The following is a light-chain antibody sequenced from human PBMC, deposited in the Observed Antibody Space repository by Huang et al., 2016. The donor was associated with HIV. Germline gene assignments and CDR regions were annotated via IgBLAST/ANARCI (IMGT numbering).Light chain of an antibody. V-gene: IGKV3-20*01. Sequence: EIVLTQSPGTLSLSPGERATLSCRANQSVSSNYILWLQQRPGQAPRRLIFAASRRAAGVPDRFSGSGSGTDFILRINRREPEDFAVYDCQQCAKSPWTCGQGTRVDIK. CDR2: AAS. CDR1: QSVSSNY. CDR3: QQCAKSPWT. J-gene: IGKJ1*01.